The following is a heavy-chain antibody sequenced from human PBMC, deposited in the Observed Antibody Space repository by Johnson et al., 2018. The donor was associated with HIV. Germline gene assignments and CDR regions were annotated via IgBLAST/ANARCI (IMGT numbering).Heavy chain of an antibody. CDR3: TTAVYYDSSGADAFDI. CDR2: IKQDGSEK. Sequence: DVQLVESGGGLVQPGGSLRLSCAASGFTFSNYWMSWVRQAPGRGLEWVANIKQDGSEKYYVDSMKGRFTISRDNAKNSLYLQMNSLKTEDTAVYYCTTAVYYDSSGADAFDIWGQGTMVTVSS. D-gene: IGHD3-22*01. CDR1: GFTFSNYW. J-gene: IGHJ3*02. V-gene: IGHV3-7*03.